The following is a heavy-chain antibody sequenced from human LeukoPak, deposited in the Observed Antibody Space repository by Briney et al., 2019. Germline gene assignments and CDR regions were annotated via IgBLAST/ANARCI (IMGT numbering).Heavy chain of an antibody. CDR2: ISSSSSTI. D-gene: IGHD5-18*01. Sequence: PGGSLRLSCAASGFTFSSYSMNWVRQAPGKGLEWVSYISSSSSTIYYADSVKGRFTISRDNAKNSLYLQMNSLRAEDTAVYYCARGFVDTETEYFQHWGQGTLVTISS. J-gene: IGHJ1*01. CDR1: GFTFSSYS. V-gene: IGHV3-48*01. CDR3: ARGFVDTETEYFQH.